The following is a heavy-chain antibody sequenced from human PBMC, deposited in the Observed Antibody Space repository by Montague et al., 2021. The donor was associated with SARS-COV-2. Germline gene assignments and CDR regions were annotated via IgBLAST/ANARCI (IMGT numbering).Heavy chain of an antibody. D-gene: IGHD4-17*01. Sequence: SETLSLTCIVSGSSVRSYYWSWIRQPPGKGLEWIGYIYDSGSTNYNPSLKSRVTISLDTSKNQFSLKLSSVTAADTAVYYCARESTVPTFLAPYYIDSWGQGTMVTVSA. CDR3: ARESTVPTFLAPYYIDS. J-gene: IGHJ4*02. CDR2: IYDSGST. V-gene: IGHV4-59*02. CDR1: GSSVRSYY.